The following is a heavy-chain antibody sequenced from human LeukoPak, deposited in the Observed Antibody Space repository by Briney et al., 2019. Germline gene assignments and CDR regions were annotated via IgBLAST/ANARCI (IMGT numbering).Heavy chain of an antibody. V-gene: IGHV1-46*01. D-gene: IGHD4-17*01. CDR1: GYTFTGNY. Sequence: ASVKVSCKASGYTFTGNYIHWVRQAPGQGLEWMGVINPSGGSTSYAQKFQGRLTMTRDTSTSTVHVELSSLRSEDTAVYYCARDLYMTAVTTGYFDYWGQGTLVTVSS. J-gene: IGHJ4*02. CDR3: ARDLYMTAVTTGYFDY. CDR2: INPSGGST.